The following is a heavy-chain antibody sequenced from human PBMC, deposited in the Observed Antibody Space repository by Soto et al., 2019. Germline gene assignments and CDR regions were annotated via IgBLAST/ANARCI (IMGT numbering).Heavy chain of an antibody. CDR2: IYYSGST. CDR3: ARGYCSSTSCYTSYYYYMDV. V-gene: IGHV4-39*01. CDR1: GGSISSSSYY. D-gene: IGHD2-2*02. Sequence: SETLSLTCTVSGGSISSSSYYWGWIRQPPGKGLEWIGSIYYSGSTYYNPSLKSRVTISVDTSKNQFSLKLSSVTAADTAVYYCARGYCSSTSCYTSYYYYMDVWGKGTTVTVSS. J-gene: IGHJ6*03.